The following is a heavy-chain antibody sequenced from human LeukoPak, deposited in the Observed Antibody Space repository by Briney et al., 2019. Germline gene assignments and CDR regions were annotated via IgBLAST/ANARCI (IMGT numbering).Heavy chain of an antibody. CDR1: GYSISSGYY. Sequence: SETLSLTCTVSGYSISSGYYWGWIRQPPGKGLEWIGSIYHSGSTYYNPSLKSRVTISVDKSKNQFSLKLSSVTAADTAVYYCARGDSSGYLVEVWFDPWGQGTLVTVSS. CDR3: ARGDSSGYLVEVWFDP. CDR2: IYHSGST. J-gene: IGHJ5*02. D-gene: IGHD3-22*01. V-gene: IGHV4-38-2*02.